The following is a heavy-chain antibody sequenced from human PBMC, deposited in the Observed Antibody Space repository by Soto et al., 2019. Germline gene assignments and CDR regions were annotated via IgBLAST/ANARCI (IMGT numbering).Heavy chain of an antibody. CDR1: GFTFSSSA. D-gene: IGHD3-16*02. Sequence: GGSLRLSCAASGFTFSSSAMNWVRQAPGKGLEWVLITGGISGMTFFADSVKGRFTVSRDTSKNTLYLEMNTLRVEDTAVYYCAKGNLSAPMYYFDYWGQGTPVTVSS. V-gene: IGHV3-23*01. CDR3: AKGNLSAPMYYFDY. J-gene: IGHJ4*02. CDR2: TGGISGMT.